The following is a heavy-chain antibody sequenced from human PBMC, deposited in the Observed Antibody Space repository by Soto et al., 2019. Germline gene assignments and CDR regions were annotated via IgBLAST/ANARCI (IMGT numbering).Heavy chain of an antibody. CDR2: IYYSGST. D-gene: IGHD3-3*01. J-gene: IGHJ6*02. Sequence: PSETLSLTCTVSGGSISSGGYYWSWIRQHPGKGLEWIGYIYYSGSTYYNPSLKSRVTISVDTSKNQFSLKLSSVTAADTAVYYCARNNYDFWSGYYTARDYYYYGMDVWGQGTTVTVSS. V-gene: IGHV4-31*03. CDR3: ARNNYDFWSGYYTARDYYYYGMDV. CDR1: GGSISSGGYY.